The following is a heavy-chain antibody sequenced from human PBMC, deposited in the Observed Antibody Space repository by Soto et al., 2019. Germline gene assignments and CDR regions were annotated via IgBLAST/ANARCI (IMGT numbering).Heavy chain of an antibody. CDR1: GFTFSSYG. D-gene: IGHD1-26*01. CDR3: AKDRGSYSPLAYYFDY. CDR2: ISYGGSNK. J-gene: IGHJ4*02. V-gene: IGHV3-30*18. Sequence: QVQLVESGGGVVQPGRSLRLSCAASGFTFSSYGMHWVRQAPGKGLEWVAVISYGGSNKYYADSVKGRFTISRDNSKNTLYLQMNSLRAEDTAVYYCAKDRGSYSPLAYYFDYWGQGTLVTVSS.